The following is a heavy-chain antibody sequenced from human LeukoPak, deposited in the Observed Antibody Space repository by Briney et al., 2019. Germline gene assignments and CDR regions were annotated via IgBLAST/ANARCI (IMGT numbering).Heavy chain of an antibody. J-gene: IGHJ4*02. CDR3: VNNINVDTAMELFDY. D-gene: IGHD5-18*01. Sequence: ASVKVSCTASGGTFSSYAISWVRQAPGQGLEWMGGIIPIFGTANYAQKFQGRVTITADESTSTAYMELSSLRSEDTAVYYCVNNINVDTAMELFDYWGQGTLVTVSS. CDR1: GGTFSSYA. CDR2: IIPIFGTA. V-gene: IGHV1-69*13.